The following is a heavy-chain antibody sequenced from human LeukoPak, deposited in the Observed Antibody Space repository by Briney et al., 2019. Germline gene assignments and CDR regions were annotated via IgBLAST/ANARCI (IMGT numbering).Heavy chain of an antibody. CDR1: GFTFSDYY. J-gene: IGHJ5*02. V-gene: IGHV3-11*01. Sequence: PGGSLRLSCAASGFTFSDYYMSWIRQAPGKGLEWVSYISNSGSTIYYADSVKGRFTISRDNAKNSLYLQMNSLRAEDTAVYYCARARTSWGYSYGYTGNWFDPWGQGTLVTVSS. D-gene: IGHD5-18*01. CDR2: ISNSGSTI. CDR3: ARARTSWGYSYGYTGNWFDP.